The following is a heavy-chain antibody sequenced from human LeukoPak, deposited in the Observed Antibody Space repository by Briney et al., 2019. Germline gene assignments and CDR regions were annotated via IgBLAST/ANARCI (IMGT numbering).Heavy chain of an antibody. D-gene: IGHD2-2*01. CDR3: VRVVGDIVVVPAAQIVNYYYYYMDV. Sequence: PGGSLRLSCAASGFTFSRDSMNWVRQAPGKGLEWVSYINGGSSPIYYADSVRGRFTISRDNAKNSLYLQMNSLRAEDTAVYYCVRVVGDIVVVPAAQIVNYYYYYMDVWGKGTTVTVSS. V-gene: IGHV3-48*01. CDR2: INGGSSPI. J-gene: IGHJ6*03. CDR1: GFTFSRDS.